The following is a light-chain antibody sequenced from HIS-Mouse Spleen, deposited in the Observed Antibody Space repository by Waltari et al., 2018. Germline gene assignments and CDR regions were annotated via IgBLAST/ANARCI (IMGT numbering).Light chain of an antibody. CDR3: SSYAGSNNLGV. J-gene: IGLJ1*01. V-gene: IGLV2-8*01. CDR2: EVS. Sequence: QSALTQPPSASGSPGQSATISCTGTSSDVGGSNYVSWYQQHPGKAPKLMIYEVSKRPSGVPDRFSGSKSGNTASLTVSGLQAEDEADYYCSSYAGSNNLGVFGTGTKVTVL. CDR1: SSDVGGSNY.